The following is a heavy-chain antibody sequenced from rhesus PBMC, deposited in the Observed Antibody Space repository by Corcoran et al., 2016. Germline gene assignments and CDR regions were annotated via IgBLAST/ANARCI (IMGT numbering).Heavy chain of an antibody. J-gene: IGHJ4*01. CDR1: GFSLSTSGMG. Sequence: QVTLKESGPALVKPTQTLTLTCTFSGFSLSTSGMGVGWIRQPPRKTLEWLAHIYWNDNKYSSTPLRCSLTIPKNTPKTQVFLTMHKIALEETSTYYFARGYCTSTTCYDGYYFDYGGQGVLVPVST. D-gene: IGHD2-2*01. CDR3: ARGYCTSTTCYDGYYFDY. V-gene: IGHV2-1*01. CDR2: IYWNDNK.